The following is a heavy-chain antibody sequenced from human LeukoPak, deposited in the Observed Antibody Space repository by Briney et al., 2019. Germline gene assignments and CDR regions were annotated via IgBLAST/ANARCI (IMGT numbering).Heavy chain of an antibody. D-gene: IGHD5-18*01. CDR1: GGSFSCYY. V-gene: IGHV4-34*01. Sequence: SETVSLACAVYGGSFSCYYWSWIRQPPGKGLEWIGEINHSGSTNYNPSLKSRVTISVDTSKNQFSLKLSSVTAADTAVYYCARKGYSYGYGFDYWGQGTLGTVSS. CDR2: INHSGST. CDR3: ARKGYSYGYGFDY. J-gene: IGHJ4*02.